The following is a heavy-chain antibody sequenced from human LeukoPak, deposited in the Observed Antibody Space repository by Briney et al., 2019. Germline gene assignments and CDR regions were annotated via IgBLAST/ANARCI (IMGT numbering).Heavy chain of an antibody. CDR3: ARRRLATAGRGSWFDP. CDR1: GYTFTGYY. J-gene: IGHJ5*02. D-gene: IGHD6-13*01. V-gene: IGHV1-2*02. CDR2: INPNSGDT. Sequence: ASVKVSCKASGYTFTGYYMHWVRQAPGQGLEWMGWINPNSGDTNYAQKFRGRVTMTRDTSISTAYMDLSRLRSDDTAVYYCARRRLATAGRGSWFDPWGQGTLVTVSS.